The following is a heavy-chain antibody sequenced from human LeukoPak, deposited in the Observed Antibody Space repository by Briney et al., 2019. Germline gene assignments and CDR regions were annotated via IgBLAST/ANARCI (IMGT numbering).Heavy chain of an antibody. CDR1: GFTVSSNY. CDR2: IYSGGST. J-gene: IGHJ4*02. V-gene: IGHV3-53*01. CDR3: ARHWGVGSRYFDF. Sequence: PGGSLRLSCAASGFTVSSNYMSWVRQAPGKGLEWVSVIYSGGSTYYADSVKGRFTISRDNAKNSLYLQMNSLRAEDTAFYYCARHWGVGSRYFDFWGQGTLVTVSS. D-gene: IGHD1-26*01.